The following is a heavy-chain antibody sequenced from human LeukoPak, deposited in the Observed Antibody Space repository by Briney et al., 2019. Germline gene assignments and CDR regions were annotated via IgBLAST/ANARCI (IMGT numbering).Heavy chain of an antibody. CDR3: ARPESDYYDSSGYSSRLNY. D-gene: IGHD3-22*01. CDR1: GYTFTGYY. J-gene: IGHJ4*02. Sequence: ASVKVSCKASGYTFTGYYMHWVRQAPGQGPEWMGWINPNSGGTNYAQKFQGRVTMTRDTSISTAYMELRSLRSDDTAVYYCARPESDYYDSSGYSSRLNYWGQGTLVTVSS. V-gene: IGHV1-2*02. CDR2: INPNSGGT.